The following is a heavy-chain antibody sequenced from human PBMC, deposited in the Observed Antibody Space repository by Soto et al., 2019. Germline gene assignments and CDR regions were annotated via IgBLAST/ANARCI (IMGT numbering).Heavy chain of an antibody. CDR3: AKDFISRYDFWSGYHY. D-gene: IGHD3-3*01. CDR2: ISGSGGST. J-gene: IGHJ4*02. Sequence: GGSLRLSCAASGLTFSSYAMSWVRQAPGKGLEWVSAISGSGGSTYYADSVKGRFTISRDNSKNTLYLQMNSLRAEDTAVYYCAKDFISRYDFWSGYHYWGQGTLVTVSS. CDR1: GLTFSSYA. V-gene: IGHV3-23*01.